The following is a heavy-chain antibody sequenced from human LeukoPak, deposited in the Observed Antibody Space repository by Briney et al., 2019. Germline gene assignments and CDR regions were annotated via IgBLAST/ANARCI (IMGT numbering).Heavy chain of an antibody. D-gene: IGHD5-18*01. Sequence: NPSETLSLTCAVHGGSFSGYYWSWIRQPPGKGLEWIGEINHSGSTNYNPSLKSRVTISVDTSKNQFSLKLSSVTAADTAVYYCASFSRGYSYGFGSGHYYYYYGMDVWGQGTTVTVSS. CDR1: GGSFSGYY. V-gene: IGHV4-34*01. CDR2: INHSGST. CDR3: ASFSRGYSYGFGSGHYYYYYGMDV. J-gene: IGHJ6*02.